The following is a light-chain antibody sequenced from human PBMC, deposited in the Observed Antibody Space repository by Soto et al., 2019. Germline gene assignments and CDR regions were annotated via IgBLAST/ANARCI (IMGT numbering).Light chain of an antibody. CDR2: GAS. Sequence: EIVLTQYPGTLSLSPGERATLSCRDSQSVSSSYLAWYQQKPGQAPRLLIYGASSRPTGIPDRFSCNESGKDFTHTIIRQEHEYFPVYYCQQYGSSPPYTLGQGTKREIK. V-gene: IGKV3-20*01. CDR3: QQYGSSPPYT. CDR1: QSVSSSY. J-gene: IGKJ2*01.